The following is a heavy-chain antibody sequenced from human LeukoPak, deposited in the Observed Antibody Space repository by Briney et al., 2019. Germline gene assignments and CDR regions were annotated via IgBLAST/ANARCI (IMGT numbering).Heavy chain of an antibody. D-gene: IGHD3-22*01. CDR1: GFTFSSYA. J-gene: IGHJ3*02. Sequence: PGGSLRLSCGASGFTFSSYAMHWVRQATGRGLEWVALISYDGSNKYYADCVRRRFTIPRDNSKNTLYLQMNSLGADDTAIYYCARGAYYYDSSGEGGAFDIWGQGTMVTVSS. CDR2: ISYDGSNK. CDR3: ARGAYYYDSSGEGGAFDI. V-gene: IGHV3-30-3*01.